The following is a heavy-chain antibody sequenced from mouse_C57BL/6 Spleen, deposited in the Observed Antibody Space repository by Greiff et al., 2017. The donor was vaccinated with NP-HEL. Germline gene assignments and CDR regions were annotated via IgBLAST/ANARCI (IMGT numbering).Heavy chain of an antibody. CDR3: SRSNDYDDWFAY. D-gene: IGHD2-4*01. Sequence: QVQLQQSGAELAKPGASVKLSCKASGYTFTSYWMHWVKQRPGQGLEWIGNINPSSGYTKYNQKFKGKATLTADKSSSTAYMQLSSLTYEDSAVYYCSRSNDYDDWFAYWGQGTLVTVSA. V-gene: IGHV1-7*01. CDR2: INPSSGYT. J-gene: IGHJ3*01. CDR1: GYTFTSYW.